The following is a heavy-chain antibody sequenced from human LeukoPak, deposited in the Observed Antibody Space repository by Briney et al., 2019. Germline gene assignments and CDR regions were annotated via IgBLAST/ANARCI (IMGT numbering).Heavy chain of an antibody. V-gene: IGHV4-59*01. CDR3: ASTPSYYGSGSYYGIDY. CDR1: GGSISSYY. CDR2: IYYSGST. D-gene: IGHD3-10*01. Sequence: SETLSLTCTVSGGSISSYYWSWIRQPPGKGLEWIGYIYYSGSTNYNPSLKSRVTISVDTSKNQFSLKLSSVTAADTAVYYCASTPSYYGSGSYYGIDYWGQGTLVTVSS. J-gene: IGHJ4*02.